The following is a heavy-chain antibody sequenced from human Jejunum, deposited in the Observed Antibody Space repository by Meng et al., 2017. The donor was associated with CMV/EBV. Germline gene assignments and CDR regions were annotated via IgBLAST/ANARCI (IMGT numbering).Heavy chain of an antibody. CDR2: IYYSGST. CDR3: LRGSGGSV. J-gene: IGHJ1*01. CDR1: GGSMSSRSYY. V-gene: IGHV4-39*07. Sequence: QLEGAGTGLVKPSETLSLTCTVSGGSMSSRSYYWGGIRQPPGKGLEWIGSIYYSGSTYYNPSLKSRVTISVDTSKNQFFLKLSSVTAADTAVYHCLRGSGGSVWGQGTLVTVSS. D-gene: IGHD3-10*01.